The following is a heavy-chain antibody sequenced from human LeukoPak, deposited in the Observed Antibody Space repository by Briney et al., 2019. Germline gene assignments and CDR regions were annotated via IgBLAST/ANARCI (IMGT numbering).Heavy chain of an antibody. CDR2: FDPEDGET. CDR3: ATRLSGSYYHGNY. V-gene: IGHV1-24*01. CDR1: GYTLTELS. Sequence: ASVKVSCKVSGYTLTELSMHWVRQAPGKGLEWMGGFDPEDGETIYAQKFQGRVTMTEDTSTDTAYKELSSLRSEDTAVYYCATRLSGSYYHGNYWGQGTLVTVSS. D-gene: IGHD1-26*01. J-gene: IGHJ4*02.